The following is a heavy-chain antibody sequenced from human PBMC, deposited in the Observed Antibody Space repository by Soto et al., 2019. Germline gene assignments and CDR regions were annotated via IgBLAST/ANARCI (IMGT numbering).Heavy chain of an antibody. J-gene: IGHJ4*02. Sequence: KPSETLSLTCTVSGASMNSYHWSWIRQPAGKGLEWIGHIHSSGSTNYNPSLKSRVTMSVDTSKNQFSLRLMSLTAADTAVYYCARGKYSSSWRTVSNYFDYWGQGTLVTVSS. D-gene: IGHD6-13*01. CDR2: IHSSGST. CDR3: ARGKYSSSWRTVSNYFDY. CDR1: GASMNSYH. V-gene: IGHV4-4*07.